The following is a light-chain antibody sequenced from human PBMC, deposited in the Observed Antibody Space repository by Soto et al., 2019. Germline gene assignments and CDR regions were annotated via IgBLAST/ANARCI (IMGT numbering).Light chain of an antibody. J-gene: IGLJ1*01. Sequence: QSVLTQPASVSGSPGQSITISCTGTSSDVGSYNLVSWYQQHPGKAPKLMIYEVTKRPSGVSYRFSGSKSGNTASLTISGLQAEDEADYYCCSYAGSSTYVVFGTGTKVTVL. V-gene: IGLV2-23*02. CDR1: SSDVGSYNL. CDR3: CSYAGSSTYVV. CDR2: EVT.